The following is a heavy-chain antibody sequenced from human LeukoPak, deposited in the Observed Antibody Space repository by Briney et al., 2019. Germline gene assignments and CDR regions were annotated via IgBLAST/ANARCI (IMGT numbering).Heavy chain of an antibody. D-gene: IGHD6-13*01. CDR1: GFTFSSYG. J-gene: IGHJ6*02. CDR2: ISYDGSNK. V-gene: IGHV3-30*18. CDR3: AKDRSSSWYEGPFNGMDV. Sequence: GGSLRLSCAASGFTFSSYGMHWVRQAPGKGLEWVAVISYDGSNKYYADSVKGRFTISRDNSKNTLYLQMNGLRAEDTAVYYCAKDRSSSWYEGPFNGMDVWGQGTTVTVSS.